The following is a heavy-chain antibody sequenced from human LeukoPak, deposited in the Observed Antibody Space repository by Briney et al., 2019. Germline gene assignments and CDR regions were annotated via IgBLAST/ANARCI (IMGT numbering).Heavy chain of an antibody. V-gene: IGHV6-1*01. CDR1: GDSVSSRSVA. J-gene: IGHJ4*02. Sequence: SQTLSLTCAISGDSVSSRSVAWDWIRQSPSRGLEWLGRTYYRSKWYNEYAPSVRSRITISPDTSRSQVSLQLNSVTPEDTAVYYCTRMIFAMATADWGQGTLVTVSS. CDR3: TRMIFAMATAD. CDR2: TYYRSKWYN. D-gene: IGHD5-24*01.